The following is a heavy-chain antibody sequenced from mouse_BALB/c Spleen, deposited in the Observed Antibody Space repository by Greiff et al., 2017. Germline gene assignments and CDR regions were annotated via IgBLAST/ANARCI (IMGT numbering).Heavy chain of an antibody. CDR1: GYAFTSYN. CDR3: ARGGFITGAMDY. Sequence: EVKLQESGPELVKPGASVKVSCKASGYAFTSYNMYWVKQSHGKSLEWIGYIDPYNGGTSYNQKFKGKATLTADKSSSTAYMQLSSLTSENSAVYFCARGGFITGAMDYWGQGTSVTVSS. J-gene: IGHJ4*01. CDR2: IDPYNGGT. D-gene: IGHD1-1*01. V-gene: IGHV1S135*01.